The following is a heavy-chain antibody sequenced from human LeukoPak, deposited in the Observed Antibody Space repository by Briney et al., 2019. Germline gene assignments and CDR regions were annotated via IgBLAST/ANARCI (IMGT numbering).Heavy chain of an antibody. Sequence: GGSLRLSCAASEFTFSSYAMSWVRQAPGKGLEWVSYISSSGSTIYYADSVKGRFTISRDNAKNSLYLQMNSLRAEDTAVYYCAELGITMIGGVWGKGTTVTISS. V-gene: IGHV3-48*03. CDR2: ISSSGSTI. J-gene: IGHJ6*04. CDR1: EFTFSSYA. D-gene: IGHD3-10*02. CDR3: AELGITMIGGV.